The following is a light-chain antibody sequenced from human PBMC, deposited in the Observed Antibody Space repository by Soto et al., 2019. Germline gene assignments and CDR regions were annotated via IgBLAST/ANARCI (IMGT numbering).Light chain of an antibody. Sequence: EIVLTQSPGTLSLSTGERATLSCRASQSVSSGSLAWYQHKRGQAPRVIIYRASNRATGIPDRFSGSGSGTDFTLTISRLEPEDCAVYFCQHYGSSPTFGQGTKVDIK. CDR3: QHYGSSPT. V-gene: IGKV3-20*01. J-gene: IGKJ1*01. CDR1: QSVSSGS. CDR2: RAS.